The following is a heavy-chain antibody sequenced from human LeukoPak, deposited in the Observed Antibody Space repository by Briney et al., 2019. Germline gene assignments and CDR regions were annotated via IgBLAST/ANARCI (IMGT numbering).Heavy chain of an antibody. CDR3: ARDPGNDYGDYQGVFDY. J-gene: IGHJ4*02. V-gene: IGHV1-3*01. CDR1: GYTFTSYA. CDR2: INAGNGNT. D-gene: IGHD4-17*01. Sequence: ASVKVSCKAPGYTFTSYAMHWVRQAPGQRLEWMGWINAGNGNTKYSQKFQGRVTITRDTSASTAYMELSSLRSEDTAVYYCARDPGNDYGDYQGVFDYWGQGTLVTVSS.